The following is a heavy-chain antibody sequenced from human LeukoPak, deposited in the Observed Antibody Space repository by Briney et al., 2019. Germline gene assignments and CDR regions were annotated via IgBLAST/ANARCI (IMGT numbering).Heavy chain of an antibody. V-gene: IGHV1-8*01. Sequence: GASVKVSCNASGYSFTSYDINWVRQATGQGLEWMGWMNTNSGNTGYAPKFQGRVTMTRDTSIGTAYMELSSLRAEDTAVYYCAKDRGGLRFLEWLLQIDYWGQGTLVTASS. CDR3: AKDRGGLRFLEWLLQIDY. J-gene: IGHJ4*02. CDR2: MNTNSGNT. CDR1: GYSFTSYD. D-gene: IGHD3-3*01.